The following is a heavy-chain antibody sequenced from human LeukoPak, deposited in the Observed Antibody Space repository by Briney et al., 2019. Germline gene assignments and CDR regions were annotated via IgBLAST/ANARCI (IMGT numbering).Heavy chain of an antibody. CDR1: GGSVSSHTYY. CDR3: ARKTYSSGWRVPLGA. V-gene: IGHV4-39*01. CDR2: MHYIGSS. Sequence: PSETLSLTCTVSGGSVSSHTYYWGWIRQPPGKGLEWFGSMHYIGSSYYNPSLKSRVTISIDTSKNQFSLNLSSVTAADTDVYYCARKTYSSGWRVPLGAWGRGTLVTASS. D-gene: IGHD6-19*01. J-gene: IGHJ5*02.